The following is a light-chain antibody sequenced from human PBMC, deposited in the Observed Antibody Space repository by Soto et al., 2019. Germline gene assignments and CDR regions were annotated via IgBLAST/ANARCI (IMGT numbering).Light chain of an antibody. Sequence: QSALTQPPSASGSPGQSVTISCTGTSSDVGNYHYVSWYQQHPGNAPKLIIYEVSERPSGVPDRFSGSKSGNTASLTVSGLQAEDEADYYCSSYAGSNIVVFGGGTKLTVL. CDR3: SSYAGSNIVV. V-gene: IGLV2-8*01. CDR2: EVS. CDR1: SSDVGNYHY. J-gene: IGLJ2*01.